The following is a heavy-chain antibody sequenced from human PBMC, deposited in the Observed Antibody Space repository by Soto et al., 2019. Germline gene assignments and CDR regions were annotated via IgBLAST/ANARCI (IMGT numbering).Heavy chain of an antibody. V-gene: IGHV3-33*01. CDR2: IWYDGSNK. D-gene: IGHD6-13*01. CDR1: GFTFSSYG. J-gene: IGHJ4*02. Sequence: GGSLRLSCAASGFTFSSYGMHWVRQAPGKGLEWVAVIWYDGSNKYYADSVKGRFTISRDNSKNTLYLQMNSLGAEDTAVYYCARDSSWEQQLELFDYWGQGTLVTVSS. CDR3: ARDSSWEQQLELFDY.